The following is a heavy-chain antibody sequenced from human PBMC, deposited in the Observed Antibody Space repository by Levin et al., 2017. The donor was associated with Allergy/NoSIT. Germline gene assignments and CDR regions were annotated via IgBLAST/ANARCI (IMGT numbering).Heavy chain of an antibody. CDR1: GYSISSGYY. D-gene: IGHD3-3*01. CDR3: AGAGTYYDFWSGWR. CDR2: IYHSGST. Sequence: SCDVSGYSISSGYYWGWIRQSPGKALEWIGSIYHSGSTYYNPSLKSRVTISVDTSKNQFSLKLNSVTAADTAIYYCAGAGTYYDFWSGWRWGQGTLVTVSS. J-gene: IGHJ4*02. V-gene: IGHV4-38-2*01.